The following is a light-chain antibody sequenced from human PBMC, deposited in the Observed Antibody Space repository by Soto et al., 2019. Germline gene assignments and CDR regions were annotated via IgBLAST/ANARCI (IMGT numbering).Light chain of an antibody. CDR3: QQRSNWPIT. V-gene: IGKV3-11*01. Sequence: DIVLTQSPATLSLSPGERATLSCRASQSINRHLAWYRQKPGQAPRLLIYDASNRATGIPARFSGSGSGTDFTLTISSLEPEDFAVYYCQQRSNWPITFGQGTRLEIK. J-gene: IGKJ5*01. CDR2: DAS. CDR1: QSINRH.